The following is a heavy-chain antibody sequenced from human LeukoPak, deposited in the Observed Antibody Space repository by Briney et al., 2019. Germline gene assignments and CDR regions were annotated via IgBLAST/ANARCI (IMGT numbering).Heavy chain of an antibody. CDR2: VNSDGNIT. D-gene: IGHD3-10*02. CDR3: VRRGLVPAFDI. CDR1: GFTFSSYW. Sequence: GGSLRLSCAASGFTFSSYWMHWVRQAPGKGLVWLSRVNSDGNITIYADSVRGRFTISRDNAKNTLYLQMNSLGAEDTAVYYCVRRGLVPAFDIWGQGTMVTVTS. V-gene: IGHV3-74*01. J-gene: IGHJ3*02.